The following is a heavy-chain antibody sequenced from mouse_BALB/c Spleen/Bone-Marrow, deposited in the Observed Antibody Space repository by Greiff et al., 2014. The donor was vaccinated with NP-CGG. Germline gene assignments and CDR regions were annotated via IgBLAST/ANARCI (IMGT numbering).Heavy chain of an antibody. V-gene: IGHV14-3*02. D-gene: IGHD2-2*01. CDR2: IDPANGNT. CDR1: GFNVKDTY. Sequence: VQLQQSGAEPVKPGASVKLSCTASGFNVKDTYIHWVKQRPEQGLEWIGRIDPANGNTKYDPKFQGKATITADTSSNTAYLQLSSLTSEDTAVYYCASYVYGYYFDYWGQGTTLTVSS. CDR3: ASYVYGYYFDY. J-gene: IGHJ2*01.